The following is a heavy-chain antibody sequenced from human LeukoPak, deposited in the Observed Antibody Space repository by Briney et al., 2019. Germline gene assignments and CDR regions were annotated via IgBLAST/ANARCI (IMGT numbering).Heavy chain of an antibody. Sequence: ASVKVSCKASGYTLTSYAMHGVRPAPGQRLEWMGWINAGNGNTKYSQESQGRVTITRDTSASAVYMELSSLRSDDMAVYYCARVVRYSSGPLTDLLPYYFDYWGQGTLVTVSS. J-gene: IGHJ4*02. CDR1: GYTLTSYA. CDR2: INAGNGNT. CDR3: ARVVRYSSGPLTDLLPYYFDY. V-gene: IGHV1-3*03. D-gene: IGHD6-19*01.